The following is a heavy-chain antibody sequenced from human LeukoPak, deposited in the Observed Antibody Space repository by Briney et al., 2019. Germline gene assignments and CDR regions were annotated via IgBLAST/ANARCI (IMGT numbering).Heavy chain of an antibody. Sequence: GGSLRLSCAASRFTFSSYAMSSVRQAPGKGLEWVSAISGSGGSTYYADSVKGRFTISRDNSKNTLYLQMNSLRAEDTAVYYCAKSHCSSTCCYGVGYSMDVWGKGTTVTVSS. V-gene: IGHV3-23*01. CDR2: ISGSGGST. J-gene: IGHJ6*04. D-gene: IGHD2-2*01. CDR3: AKSHCSSTCCYGVGYSMDV. CDR1: RFTFSSYA.